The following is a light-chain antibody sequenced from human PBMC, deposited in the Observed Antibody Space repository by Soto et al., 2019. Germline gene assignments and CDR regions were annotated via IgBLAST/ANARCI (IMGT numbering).Light chain of an antibody. CDR1: NVGNKA. Sequence: QSVLTQPPSVSEAPGQRVTISCSGSNVGNKAVNWYQQLPGKAPKLLLYYDDMLSSGVSDRFSGSKSGTSASLAISGLQNDDDGDYYIAIWDDSVCGWVFGGATKLTVL. V-gene: IGLV1-36*01. J-gene: IGLJ3*02. CDR3: AIWDDSVCGWV. CDR2: YDD.